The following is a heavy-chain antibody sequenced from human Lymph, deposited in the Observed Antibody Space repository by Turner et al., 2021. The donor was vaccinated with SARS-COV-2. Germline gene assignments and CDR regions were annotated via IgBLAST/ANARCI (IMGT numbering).Heavy chain of an antibody. J-gene: IGHJ4*02. D-gene: IGHD3-10*01. Sequence: QEQLQESGPGLVKPSESLSLTCTVSGGSISSYYWSWIRQPPGKGLEWIGYIYFSGSTNYNPSLKSRVTMSGYTSKNQFSLKLRSVTAADTAVYYCVRGFGYWGQGTLVTVSS. CDR2: IYFSGST. CDR3: VRGFGY. V-gene: IGHV4-59*01. CDR1: GGSISSYY.